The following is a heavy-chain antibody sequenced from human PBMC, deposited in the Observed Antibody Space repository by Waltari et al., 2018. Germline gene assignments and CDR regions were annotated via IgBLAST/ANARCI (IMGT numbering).Heavy chain of an antibody. CDR2: IYYSGST. CDR1: GGSISSYY. J-gene: IGHJ2*01. Sequence: QVQLQESGPGLVKPSETLSLTCTVSGGSISSYYWSWIRQPPGKGLEWIGYIYYSGSTNYNPSLKSRVTISVDTSKNQFSLKLSSVTAADTAVYYCARAIAVAGTFSWYFDLWGRGTLVTVSS. CDR3: ARAIAVAGTFSWYFDL. D-gene: IGHD6-19*01. V-gene: IGHV4-59*01.